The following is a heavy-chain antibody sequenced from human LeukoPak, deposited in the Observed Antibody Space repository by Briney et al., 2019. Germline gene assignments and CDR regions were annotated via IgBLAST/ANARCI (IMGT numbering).Heavy chain of an antibody. J-gene: IGHJ4*02. Sequence: GGSLRLFCATSGFTFNSAWLSWVRQAPGRGLEWVGRIKSKANGGTTDYAAPVKGRFTISRDDSNGMVYLQMNSLKTEDTAVYSCAAEYYYQLLYWGQGTLVTVSS. CDR2: IKSKANGGTT. CDR1: GFTFNSAW. CDR3: AAEYYYQLLY. V-gene: IGHV3-15*01. D-gene: IGHD2-2*01.